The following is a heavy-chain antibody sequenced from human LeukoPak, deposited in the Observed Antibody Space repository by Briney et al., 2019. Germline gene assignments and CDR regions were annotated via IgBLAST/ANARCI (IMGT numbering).Heavy chain of an antibody. CDR1: GYTFSGYY. D-gene: IGHD3-16*01. J-gene: IGHJ5*02. CDR3: ARRLGGGNWFDP. Sequence: ASVKVSCKASGYTFSGYYIHWVRQAPGQGLEWMGWINPNSDGTNYAQKFQGRVTMTRDTSISTAYMELSRLISDDTAVYYCARRLGGGNWFDPWGQGTLVTVSS. CDR2: INPNSDGT. V-gene: IGHV1-2*02.